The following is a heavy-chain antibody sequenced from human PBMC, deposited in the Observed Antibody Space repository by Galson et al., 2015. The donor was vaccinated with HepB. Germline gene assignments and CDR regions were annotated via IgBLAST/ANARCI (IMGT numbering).Heavy chain of an antibody. J-gene: IGHJ4*02. CDR3: TPSLGSGYYDSSGDFLFDY. V-gene: IGHV3-15*01. Sequence: SLRLSCAASGFTFSQAWMSWVRQAPGKGLEWVGRIKSKIDGGTTDYAAPVKERFTISRDDSKKMLYLQMNSLKTEDTAVYYCTPSLGSGYYDSSGDFLFDYWAQGTRVTVSS. D-gene: IGHD3-3*01. CDR1: GFTFSQAW. CDR2: IKSKIDGGTT.